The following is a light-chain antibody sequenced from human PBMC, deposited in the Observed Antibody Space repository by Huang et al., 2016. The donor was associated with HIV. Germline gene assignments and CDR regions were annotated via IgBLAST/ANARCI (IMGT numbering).Light chain of an antibody. CDR3: QQYADIPT. Sequence: DIVMTQSPDSLAVSLGERATINCKSSQSVFFSSTNKNHLAWYHQKPGQPPRLLIYWASTRESGVPDRFSGSGSETDFTLTINSLQAEDVAVYHCQQYADIPTFGGGTKVEIK. CDR2: WAS. V-gene: IGKV4-1*01. J-gene: IGKJ4*01. CDR1: QSVFFSSTNKNH.